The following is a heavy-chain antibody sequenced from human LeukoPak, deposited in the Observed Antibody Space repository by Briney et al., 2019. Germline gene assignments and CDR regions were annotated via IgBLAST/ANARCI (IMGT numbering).Heavy chain of an antibody. CDR2: ISSSSNTM. D-gene: IGHD1-26*01. J-gene: IGHJ6*03. V-gene: IGHV3-48*01. CDR1: GFTLRTYS. CDR3: AIIFSGTYYGTMDV. Sequence: PGGSLRLSCEVTGFTLRTYSMNWVRQAPGKGLGWVSYISSSSNTMYYADSVKGRFTISRDNDKKSLYLQMLSLRAEDSAVYYCAIIFSGTYYGTMDVWGRGTTVTVSS.